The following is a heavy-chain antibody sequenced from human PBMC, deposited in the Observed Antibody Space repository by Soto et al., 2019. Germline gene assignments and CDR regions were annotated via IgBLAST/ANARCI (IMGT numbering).Heavy chain of an antibody. Sequence: SETLSLTCTVSGGSIRSTTYYWAWIRQSPGKGLEWIGSIYYSGTTYYHPSLKSRVTISVDTSKNQFSLKLSSVTAADTAVYYCARLPVVVVAATHFDYWGQGTLVTVSS. CDR1: GGSIRSTTYY. D-gene: IGHD2-15*01. J-gene: IGHJ4*02. V-gene: IGHV4-39*01. CDR2: IYYSGTT. CDR3: ARLPVVVVAATHFDY.